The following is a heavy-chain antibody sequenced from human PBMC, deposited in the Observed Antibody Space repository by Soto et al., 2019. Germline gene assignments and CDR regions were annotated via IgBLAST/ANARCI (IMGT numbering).Heavy chain of an antibody. CDR2: IIPIFGTA. CDR1: GGTFSSYA. J-gene: IGHJ6*02. CDR3: ARGSVEYYWTNTYNYYVMDV. Sequence: QVQLVQSGAEVKKPGSSVKVSCKASGGTFSSYAIGWVRQAPGQGLEWMGGIIPIFGTANYAQKFQGRVTNTADESTSTAYTELSSLRTEDTAAYYCARGSVEYYWTNTYNYYVMDVWRQGTTVTVSS. D-gene: IGHD1-20*01. V-gene: IGHV1-69*12.